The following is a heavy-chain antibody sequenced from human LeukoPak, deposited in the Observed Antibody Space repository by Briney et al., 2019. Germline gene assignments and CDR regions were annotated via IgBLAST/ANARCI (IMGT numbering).Heavy chain of an antibody. J-gene: IGHJ4*02. V-gene: IGHV4-34*01. CDR3: ARGGQWLRPFDY. D-gene: IGHD5-12*01. CDR1: GGSFCGYY. Sequence: SETLSLTCAVYGGSFCGYYWSWIRQPPGKGLEWIGEINHSGSTNYNPSHKSRVTISVDTSKNQFSLKLSFVTAADTAVYYCARGGQWLRPFDYWGQGTLVTVSS. CDR2: INHSGST.